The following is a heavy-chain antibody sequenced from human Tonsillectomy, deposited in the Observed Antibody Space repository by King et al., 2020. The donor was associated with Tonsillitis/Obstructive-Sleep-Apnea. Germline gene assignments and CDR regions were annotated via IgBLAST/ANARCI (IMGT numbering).Heavy chain of an antibody. V-gene: IGHV4-34*01. CDR1: GGSFSGYY. CDR2: INQSGST. D-gene: IGHD3-22*01. Sequence: VQLQQWGAGLLEPSETLSLTCAVYGGSFSGYYWNWIRQPPGKGLEWIGEINQSGSTNYNPSLKSRVTISVDTSKNQFSLKLSSVTAADTAVYYCARGAYYDSSGYQDYNYYYMDVWGKGTTVTVSS. CDR3: ARGAYYDSSGYQDYNYYYMDV. J-gene: IGHJ6*03.